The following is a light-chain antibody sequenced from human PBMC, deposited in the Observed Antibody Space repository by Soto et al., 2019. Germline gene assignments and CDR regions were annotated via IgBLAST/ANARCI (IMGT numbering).Light chain of an antibody. Sequence: ELVLTQSPGTLSLSPGARATLSCRASQSVSSTYLIWYQQKPGQAPRPLIYGASSRATGIPDRFSGIVSGTDFTLTISRLEPEDFEVYDGQQRNYWQVTFGQGTRLEI. CDR3: QQRNYWQVT. J-gene: IGKJ5*01. CDR2: GAS. CDR1: QSVSSTY. V-gene: IGKV3D-20*02.